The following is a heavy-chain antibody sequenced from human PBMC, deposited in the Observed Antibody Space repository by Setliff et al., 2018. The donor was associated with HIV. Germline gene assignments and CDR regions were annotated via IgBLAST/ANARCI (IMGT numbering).Heavy chain of an antibody. CDR2: VDPEDGET. CDR3: ATGAETYSSSWDAHYMDV. D-gene: IGHD6-13*01. J-gene: IGHJ6*03. V-gene: IGHV1-69-2*01. CDR1: GYTFTDYY. Sequence: ASVKVSCKSSGYTFTDYYIHWVQQAPVKGFEWMGRVDPEDGETIYAERFQGRVTITADTSTDTSYMELSSLTYEDTAVYYCATGAETYSSSWDAHYMDVWGKGTTVTVSS.